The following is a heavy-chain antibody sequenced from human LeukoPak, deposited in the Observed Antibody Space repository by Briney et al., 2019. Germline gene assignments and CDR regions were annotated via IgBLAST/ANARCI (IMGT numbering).Heavy chain of an antibody. CDR1: GFTFSSYG. D-gene: IGHD3-10*01. V-gene: IGHV3-21*01. Sequence: GGSLRLSCAASGFTFSSYGMHWVRQAPGKGLEWVSFISSSSNYIYYADSVKGRFTISRDNAKNSLYLQMNSLRAEDTAVYYCARPGSPWGGVRGGNWFDPWGQGTLVTVSS. J-gene: IGHJ5*02. CDR2: ISSSSNYI. CDR3: ARPGSPWGGVRGGNWFDP.